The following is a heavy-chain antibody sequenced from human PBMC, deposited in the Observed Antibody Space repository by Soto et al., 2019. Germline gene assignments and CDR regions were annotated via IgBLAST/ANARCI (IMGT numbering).Heavy chain of an antibody. CDR1: GFTFSNYA. J-gene: IGHJ3*02. D-gene: IGHD2-21*02. V-gene: IGHV3-23*01. CDR2: ISGGGDGT. CDR3: AKKGLGSLTTYCNSGDCHYAFDI. Sequence: EVQLLESGGGLVQPGGSLRLSCAASGFTFSNYAMTWVRQAPGKGLEWVSTISGGGDGTFYAGSVKGRFTISRDNSRNTVYLKMNSLRAEDTAVYYCAKKGLGSLTTYCNSGDCHYAFDIWGPGTMVNVSS.